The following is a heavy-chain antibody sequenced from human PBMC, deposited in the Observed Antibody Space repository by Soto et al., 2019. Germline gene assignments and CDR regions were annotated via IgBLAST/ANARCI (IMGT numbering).Heavy chain of an antibody. V-gene: IGHV1-3*01. Sequence: GASVKVSFKAFEYTFSSYAMHWVRQAPGQRLEWMGWINAGNGNTKYSQKFQGRVTITRDTSASTAYMELSSLRSEDTAVYYCARALLGYCSSTSCTGHGMDVWGQGTTVTVSS. J-gene: IGHJ6*02. CDR2: INAGNGNT. CDR3: ARALLGYCSSTSCTGHGMDV. D-gene: IGHD2-2*01. CDR1: EYTFSSYA.